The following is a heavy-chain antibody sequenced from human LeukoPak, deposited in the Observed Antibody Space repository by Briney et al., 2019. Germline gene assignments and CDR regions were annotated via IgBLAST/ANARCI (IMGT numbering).Heavy chain of an antibody. V-gene: IGHV3-23*01. J-gene: IGHJ6*02. D-gene: IGHD3-10*01. CDR2: ISGSGGSK. CDR3: AKLTSASGAYGVDV. CDR1: GFTFSSYA. Sequence: GGSLRLSCVPSGFTFSSYAMSWVRQAPGKGLEWVSTISGSGGSKHYADSVEGRFTISRDNSKNTVYLQMNSLRAEGTAIYYCAKLTSASGAYGVDVWGQATTVTVSS.